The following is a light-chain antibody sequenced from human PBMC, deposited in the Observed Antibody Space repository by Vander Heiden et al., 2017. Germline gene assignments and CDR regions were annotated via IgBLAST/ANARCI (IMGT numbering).Light chain of an antibody. CDR3: SSYTTSSTLVI. CDR1: SSDVGGYNF. V-gene: IGLV2-14*03. CDR2: DVS. Sequence: QSAPTQPASVSGSPAQSVSISCTGTSSDVGGYNFVSWYQQHPGKVPKLMMYDVSNRPSGVSTRFSGSKSGNTASLTIFGLQAEDEADYYCSSYTTSSTLVIFGGGTKLTVL. J-gene: IGLJ2*01.